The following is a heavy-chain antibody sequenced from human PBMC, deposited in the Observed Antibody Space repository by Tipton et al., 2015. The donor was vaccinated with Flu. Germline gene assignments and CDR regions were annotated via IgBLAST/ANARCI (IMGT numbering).Heavy chain of an antibody. CDR1: GGSIRSNNYN. J-gene: IGHJ4*02. Sequence: TLSLTCTVSGGSIRSNNYNWGWLRQPPGKGLEWIGSVNYGGGTSYNPSLESRLTISRDTPKIHFSLRLSSVTAADTAVYYCATRRDYYDSSEFDYWGQGALVTVSS. D-gene: IGHD3-22*01. CDR3: ATRRDYYDSSEFDY. CDR2: VNYGGGT. V-gene: IGHV4-39*07.